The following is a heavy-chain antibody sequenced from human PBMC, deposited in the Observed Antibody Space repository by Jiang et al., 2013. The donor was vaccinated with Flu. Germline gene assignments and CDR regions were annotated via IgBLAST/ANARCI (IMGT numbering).Heavy chain of an antibody. CDR1: GFTFSSYW. CDR2: IKQDGSEK. Sequence: GVLRLSCAASGFTFSSYWMSWVRQAPGKGLEWVANIKQDGSEKYYVDSVKGRFTISRDNAKNSLYLQMNSLRAEDTAVYYCARDSYDILTGYFIFDYWGQGTLVTVSS. D-gene: IGHD3-9*01. V-gene: IGHV3-7*01. CDR3: ARDSYDILTGYFIFDY. J-gene: IGHJ4*02.